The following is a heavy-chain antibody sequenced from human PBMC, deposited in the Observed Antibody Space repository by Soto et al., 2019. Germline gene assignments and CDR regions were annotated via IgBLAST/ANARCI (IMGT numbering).Heavy chain of an antibody. D-gene: IGHD1-7*01. CDR3: ERRYGTTLDY. J-gene: IGHJ4*02. CDR1: GGSISSYY. Sequence: SETLSLTCTVSGGSISSYYWSWIRQPPGKGLEWIGYIYYSGSTNYNPSLKSRVTISVDTSKNQFSLKLSSVTAADTAEYYCERRYGTTLDYWGQEPLVTVPS. CDR2: IYYSGST. V-gene: IGHV4-59*01.